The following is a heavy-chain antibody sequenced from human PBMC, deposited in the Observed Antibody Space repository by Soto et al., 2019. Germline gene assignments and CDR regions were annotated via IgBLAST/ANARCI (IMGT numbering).Heavy chain of an antibody. J-gene: IGHJ6*02. Sequence: GGSLRLSCAASGFTFSSYAMSWVRQAPGKGLEWVSAISGSVVSRYYADSVKGRFTISRDNSKKTLYLQMNSLRAEDTAIYYCAKGSSSGWAYYYYGMDVWGQGTTVTVSS. CDR2: ISGSVVSR. CDR1: GFTFSSYA. V-gene: IGHV3-23*01. D-gene: IGHD3-22*01. CDR3: AKGSSSGWAYYYYGMDV.